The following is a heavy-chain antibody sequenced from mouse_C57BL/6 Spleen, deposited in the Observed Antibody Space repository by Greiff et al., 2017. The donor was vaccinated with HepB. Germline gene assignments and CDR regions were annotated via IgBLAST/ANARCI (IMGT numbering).Heavy chain of an antibody. CDR1: GFTFTDYY. Sequence: DVKLQESGGGLVQPGGSLSLSCAASGFTFTDYYMSWVRQPPGKALEWLGFIRNKANGYTTEYNASVKGRFTISRDNSQSILYLQMNALRAEDSATYYCARVCGSSWWYFDVWGTGTTVTVSS. CDR3: ARVCGSSWWYFDV. V-gene: IGHV7-3*01. J-gene: IGHJ1*03. D-gene: IGHD1-1*01. CDR2: IRNKANGYTT.